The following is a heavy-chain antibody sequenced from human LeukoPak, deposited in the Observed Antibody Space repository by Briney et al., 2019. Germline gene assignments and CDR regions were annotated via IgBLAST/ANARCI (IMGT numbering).Heavy chain of an antibody. CDR1: GGSISSSSYY. D-gene: IGHD6-19*01. Sequence: SETLSLTCTVSGGSISSSSYYWGWIRQPPGKGLEWIGEINHSGSTNYNPSLKSRVTISVDTSKNQFSLKLSSVTAADTAVYYCARELSSGWYGDYWGQGTLVTVSS. CDR3: ARELSSGWYGDY. CDR2: INHSGST. J-gene: IGHJ4*02. V-gene: IGHV4-39*07.